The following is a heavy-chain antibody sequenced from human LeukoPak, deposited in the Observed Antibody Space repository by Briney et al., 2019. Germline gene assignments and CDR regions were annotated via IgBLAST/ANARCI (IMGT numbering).Heavy chain of an antibody. J-gene: IGHJ4*02. CDR1: GGTFSIYV. CDR2: INAGNGNT. CDR3: ARQIISYYDFWSGLDY. Sequence: ASVTVSCTASGGTFSIYVIDWVRQAPGQRLEWMGWINAGNGNTKYSQKFQGRVTITRDTSASTAYMELSSLRSEDTAVYYCARQIISYYDFWSGLDYWGQGTLVTVSS. V-gene: IGHV1-3*01. D-gene: IGHD3-3*01.